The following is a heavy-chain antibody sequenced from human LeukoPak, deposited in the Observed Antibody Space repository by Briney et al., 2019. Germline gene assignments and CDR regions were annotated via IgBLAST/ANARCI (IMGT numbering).Heavy chain of an antibody. V-gene: IGHV4-59*08. Sequence: SETLSLTCTVSGGSISSYYWSWIRQPPGKGPEWIGYIYYSGSTRYNPPLKSRVTISVDTSKNQISLKLDSVTAADTAVYYCARHDVAGATTDYFQHRGQGTLVTVSS. CDR3: ARHDVAGATTDYFQH. CDR1: GGSISSYY. J-gene: IGHJ1*01. CDR2: IYYSGST. D-gene: IGHD1-26*01.